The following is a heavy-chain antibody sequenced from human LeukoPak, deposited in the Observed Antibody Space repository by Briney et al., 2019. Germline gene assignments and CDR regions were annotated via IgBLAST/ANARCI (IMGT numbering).Heavy chain of an antibody. CDR3: AKGLAPTTVGAFDI. D-gene: IGHD1-1*01. CDR1: GFTFYDYA. Sequence: GGSLRLSCAASGFTFYDYAMHWVRHAPGKGLEWVSGISWNSGSIGYADSVKGRFTISRDNAKNSLYLQMNSLRAEDTALYYCAKGLAPTTVGAFDIWGQGTMVTVSS. V-gene: IGHV3-9*01. CDR2: ISWNSGSI. J-gene: IGHJ3*02.